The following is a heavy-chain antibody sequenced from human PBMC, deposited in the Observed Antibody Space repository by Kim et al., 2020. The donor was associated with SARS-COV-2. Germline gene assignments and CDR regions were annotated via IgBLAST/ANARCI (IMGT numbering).Heavy chain of an antibody. D-gene: IGHD3-16*01. V-gene: IGHV3-11*01. CDR3: ARDEYNIWGDITFDY. J-gene: IGHJ4*02. CDR2: ISRNADRT. Sequence: GGSLRLSCVPSGFTFSDYWMGWIRQAPGKGLEWISCISRNADRTYYADSVKGRFTISRDNARNLLYLQMNSLGVEDTAIYYCARDEYNIWGDITFDYWGQGTLVTVSS. CDR1: GFTFSDYW.